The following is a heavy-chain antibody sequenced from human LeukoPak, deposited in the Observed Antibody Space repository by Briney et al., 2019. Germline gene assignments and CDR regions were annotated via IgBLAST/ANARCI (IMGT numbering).Heavy chain of an antibody. CDR3: GRNITSDGSGSYAAL. J-gene: IGHJ4*02. CDR2: IIPIFGTA. V-gene: IGHV1-69*13. D-gene: IGHD3-10*01. Sequence: GASVKVSCKASGGTFSSYAISWVRQAPGQGLEWMGGIIPIFGTANYAQKFQGRVTITAGESTSTAYIELSSLRSEDTAVYYCGRNITSDGSGSYAALWGQGTLVTVSS. CDR1: GGTFSSYA.